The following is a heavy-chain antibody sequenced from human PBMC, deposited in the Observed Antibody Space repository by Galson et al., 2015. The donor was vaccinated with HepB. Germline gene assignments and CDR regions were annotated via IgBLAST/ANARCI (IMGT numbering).Heavy chain of an antibody. J-gene: IGHJ4*02. CDR3: VKSQDQMQIVVVPTANFDY. CDR1: GFTFSSYA. V-gene: IGHV3-64D*06. CDR2: ISSNGGST. D-gene: IGHD2-2*01. Sequence: SLRLSCAASGFTFSSYAMHWVRQAPGKGLEYVSAISSNGGSTYYADSVKGRFTIPRDNSKNTLYLQMSSLRAEDTAVYYCVKSQDQMQIVVVPTANFDYWGQGTLVTVSS.